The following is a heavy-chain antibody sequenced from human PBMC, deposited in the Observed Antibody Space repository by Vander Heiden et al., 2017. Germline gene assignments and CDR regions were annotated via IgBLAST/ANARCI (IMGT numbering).Heavy chain of an antibody. V-gene: IGHV3-11*01. CDR3: ARIPGAAAKHYYYYFYAMDV. J-gene: IGHJ6*02. D-gene: IGHD6-13*01. CDR2: ISSSASTR. CDR1: GFTFSDHY. Sequence: QVQLVESGGGLVKPGGSLRLSCAASGFTFSDHYMTWIRQPPGKGLEWVSHISSSASTRYYADSVQGRFTISRDNAQNSVYLQMNSLRDEDTAVYYCARIPGAAAKHYYYYFYAMDVWGQGSTVTVSS.